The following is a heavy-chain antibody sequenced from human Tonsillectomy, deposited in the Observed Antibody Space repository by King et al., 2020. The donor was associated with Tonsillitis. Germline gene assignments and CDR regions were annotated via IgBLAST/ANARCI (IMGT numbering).Heavy chain of an antibody. CDR2: IYTSGST. Sequence: VPLQESGPGLVKPSQTLSLTCTVSGGSISSGSYYWSWIRQPAGKGLEWIGRIYTSGSTNYNPSLKSRVTMSVDTSKNQFSLKLSSVTAADTAVYYCARADSSSSGHYWGQGTLVTVSS. V-gene: IGHV4-61*02. CDR3: ARADSSSSGHY. J-gene: IGHJ4*02. D-gene: IGHD6-6*01. CDR1: GGSISSGSYY.